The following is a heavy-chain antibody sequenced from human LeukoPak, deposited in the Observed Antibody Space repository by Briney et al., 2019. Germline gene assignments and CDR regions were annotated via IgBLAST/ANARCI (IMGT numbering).Heavy chain of an antibody. CDR1: GFTFSSYW. CDR2: INSDGSST. J-gene: IGHJ4*02. CDR3: ARDGVGATFRRPVDY. D-gene: IGHD1-26*01. Sequence: GGSLRLSCAASGFTFSSYWMHWVRQAPGKGLVWVSRINSDGSSTSYADSVKGRFTISRDNAKNTLYLQMNSLRAEDTAVYYCARDGVGATFRRPVDYWGQGTLVTVSS. V-gene: IGHV3-74*01.